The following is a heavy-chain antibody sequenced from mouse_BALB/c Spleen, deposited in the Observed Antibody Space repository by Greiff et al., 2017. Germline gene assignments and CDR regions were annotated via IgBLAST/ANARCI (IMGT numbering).Heavy chain of an antibody. J-gene: IGHJ4*01. Sequence: VQLQQSGTVLARPGASVKMSCKASGYSFTSYWMHWVKQRPGQGLEWIGAIYPGNSDTSYNQKFKGKAKLTAVTSASTAYMELSSLTNEDSAVYYCTREAYYRYGAMDYWGQGTSVTVSS. V-gene: IGHV1-5*01. CDR3: TREAYYRYGAMDY. CDR1: GYSFTSYW. CDR2: IYPGNSDT. D-gene: IGHD2-14*01.